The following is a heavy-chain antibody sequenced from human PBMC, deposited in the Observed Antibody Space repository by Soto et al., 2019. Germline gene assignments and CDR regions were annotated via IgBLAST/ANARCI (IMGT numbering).Heavy chain of an antibody. J-gene: IGHJ6*02. D-gene: IGHD5-18*01. CDR1: GFTFSSYA. Sequence: PGGSLILSCAASGFTFSSYAMSWVRQAPGKGLEWVSAISGSGGSTYYADSVKGRFTISRDNSKNTLYLQMNSLRAEDTAVYYCAKDGGYSYGYSPRYYYGMDVWGQGTTVTVSS. CDR2: ISGSGGST. CDR3: AKDGGYSYGYSPRYYYGMDV. V-gene: IGHV3-23*01.